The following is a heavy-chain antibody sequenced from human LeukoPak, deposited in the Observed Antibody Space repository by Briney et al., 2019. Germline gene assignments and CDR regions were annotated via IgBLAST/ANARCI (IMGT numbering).Heavy chain of an antibody. V-gene: IGHV3-9*01. D-gene: IGHD6-19*01. J-gene: IGHJ4*02. CDR2: INWNSGAM. CDR3: VKGSQAGYSSGWPDD. CDR1: GFTFSSYS. Sequence: PGRSLRLSCAASGFTFSSYSMNWVRQAPGKGLEWVSGINWNSGAMAYADSVKGRFTISRDNAKNSLYLQMNSLRPEDTALYYCVKGSQAGYSSGWPDDWGQGTLVTVSS.